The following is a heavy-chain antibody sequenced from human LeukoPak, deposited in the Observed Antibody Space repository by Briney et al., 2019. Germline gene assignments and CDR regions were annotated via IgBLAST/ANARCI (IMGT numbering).Heavy chain of an antibody. J-gene: IGHJ2*01. CDR2: INSDGSST. Sequence: GGSLRLSCAASGFTFSSYRMHWVRQAPGKGLVWVSRINSDGSSTSYADSVKGRFTISRDNAKNTLYLQMNSLRAEDTAVYYCARDASIAVRLSWYFDLWGRGTLVTVSS. CDR3: ARDASIAVRLSWYFDL. V-gene: IGHV3-74*01. D-gene: IGHD6-6*01. CDR1: GFTFSSYR.